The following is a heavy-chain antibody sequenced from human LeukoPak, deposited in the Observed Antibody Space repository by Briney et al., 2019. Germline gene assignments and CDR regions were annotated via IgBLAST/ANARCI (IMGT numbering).Heavy chain of an antibody. Sequence: PSETLSLTCTVSGGSISSYYWSWIRQPPGKGLEWIGYIYYSGSTNYNPSLKSRVTISVDTSKNQFSLKLSSVTAADTDVYYCARGFVPAAIDYWGQGTLVTVSS. CDR3: ARGFVPAAIDY. J-gene: IGHJ4*02. CDR2: IYYSGST. V-gene: IGHV4-59*01. D-gene: IGHD2-2*01. CDR1: GGSISSYY.